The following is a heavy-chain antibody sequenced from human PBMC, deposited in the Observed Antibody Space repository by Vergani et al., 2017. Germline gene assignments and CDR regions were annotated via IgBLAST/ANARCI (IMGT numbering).Heavy chain of an antibody. J-gene: IGHJ5*02. CDR1: GGSISSYY. CDR3: ARDRYDFWSGYYTEGNWFDP. D-gene: IGHD3-3*01. V-gene: IGHV4-59*01. Sequence: QVQLQESGPGLVKPSETLSLTCTVSGGSISSYYWSWIRQPPGKGLEWIGYIYYSGSTNYNPSLKSRVTISVDTSKNQFSLKLSSVTAAATAVYYCARDRYDFWSGYYTEGNWFDPWGQGTLVTVSS. CDR2: IYYSGST.